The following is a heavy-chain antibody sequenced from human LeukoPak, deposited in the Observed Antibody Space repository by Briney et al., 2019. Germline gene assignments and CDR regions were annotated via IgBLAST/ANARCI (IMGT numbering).Heavy chain of an antibody. J-gene: IGHJ6*03. V-gene: IGHV4-34*01. CDR2: INHSGST. D-gene: IGHD6-13*01. CDR3: ARLGAAAGTDYYYYYMDV. CDR1: GEPFSGYY. Sequence: SETLSVTCAVYGEPFSGYYWSWIRQPPGKGLEWIGEINHSGSTNYNPSLKSRVTISVDTSKNQFSLKLSSVTAADTAVYYCARLGAAAGTDYYYYYMDVWDKGTTVTISS.